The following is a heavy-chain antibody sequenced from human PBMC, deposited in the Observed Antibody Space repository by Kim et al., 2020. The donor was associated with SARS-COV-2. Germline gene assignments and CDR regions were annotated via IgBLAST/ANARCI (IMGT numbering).Heavy chain of an antibody. CDR1: GFTFSSYG. Sequence: GGSLRLSCAASGFTFSSYGMHWVRQAPGKGLEWVADISYDGSNKYYADSVKGRFTISRDNSKNTLYLQMNSLRADDTAVYYCARDRGGGYNGHYYYSGMDVSGQGTTVTVSS. V-gene: IGHV3-33*05. J-gene: IGHJ6*02. CDR2: ISYDGSNK. D-gene: IGHD1-26*01. CDR3: ARDRGGGYNGHYYYSGMDV.